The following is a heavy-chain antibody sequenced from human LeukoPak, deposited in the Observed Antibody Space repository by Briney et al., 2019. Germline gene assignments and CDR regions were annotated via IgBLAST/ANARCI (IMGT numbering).Heavy chain of an antibody. D-gene: IGHD3-10*01. CDR1: GFIFSSYG. V-gene: IGHV3-30*18. J-gene: IGHJ4*02. CDR3: AKDPSTGGLDY. Sequence: GGSLGLSCAASGFIFSSYGMHWVRQAPGKGLEWVAVISYDGSNKYYADSVKGRFTISRDNSKNTLYLQMNSLRTEDTAVYYCAKDPSTGGLDYWGQGTLVTVSS. CDR2: ISYDGSNK.